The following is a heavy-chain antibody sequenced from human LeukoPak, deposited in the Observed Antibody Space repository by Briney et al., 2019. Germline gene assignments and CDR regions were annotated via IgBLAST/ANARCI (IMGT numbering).Heavy chain of an antibody. CDR2: IYYSGST. Sequence: SETLSLTCTVSGGSISGSSYYWGWIRQPPGKGLEWIGSIYYSGSTYYNPSLKSRVTISVDTSKNQFSLKLSSVTAADTAVYYCARETVTTSRYYYYGMDVWGQGTTVTVSS. CDR1: GGSISGSSYY. CDR3: ARETVTTSRYYYYGMDV. J-gene: IGHJ6*02. V-gene: IGHV4-39*07. D-gene: IGHD4-17*01.